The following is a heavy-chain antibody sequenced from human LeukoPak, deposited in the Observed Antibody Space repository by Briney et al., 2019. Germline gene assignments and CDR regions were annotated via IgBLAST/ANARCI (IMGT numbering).Heavy chain of an antibody. CDR2: IIQDGSEK. CDR3: ARDSPGIMIFGVVTPN. V-gene: IGHV3-7*05. J-gene: IGHJ4*02. Sequence: GGSLRLSCVASGFTFSSFWMSWVRQAPGKGLEWVAKIIQDGSEKYYVDSVKGRFTISRDNAKNSLYLQMDSLRAEDTAVYYCARDSPGIMIFGVVTPNGGQGTLVTVSS. CDR1: GFTFSSFW. D-gene: IGHD3-3*01.